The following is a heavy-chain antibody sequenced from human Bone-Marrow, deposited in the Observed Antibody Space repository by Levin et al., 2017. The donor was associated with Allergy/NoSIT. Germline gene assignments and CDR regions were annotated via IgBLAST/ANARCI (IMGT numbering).Heavy chain of an antibody. CDR2: IYYSGST. CDR3: ARSILEKQWLDTFDY. Sequence: SETLSLTCTVSGGSISSSSYYWGWIRQPPGKGLEWIGSIYYSGSTYYNPSLKSRVTISVDTSKNQFSLKLSSVTAADTAVYYCARSILEKQWLDTFDYWGQGTLVTVSS. CDR1: GGSISSSSYY. V-gene: IGHV4-39*01. D-gene: IGHD6-19*01. J-gene: IGHJ4*02.